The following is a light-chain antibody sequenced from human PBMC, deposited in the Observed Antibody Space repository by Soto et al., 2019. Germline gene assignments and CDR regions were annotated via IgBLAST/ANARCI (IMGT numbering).Light chain of an antibody. CDR1: QSVSSY. J-gene: IGKJ5*01. CDR3: QQRSNWPTIT. Sequence: EIVLPQYPATLSLSPGERATISCRXSQSVSSYLAWYQQKPXQAHRLLXYDASNRATGIPARFSGSGSGTDFTPTIRSLEPEDFAVYYGQQRSNWPTITVGQGTRLEIK. V-gene: IGKV3-11*01. CDR2: DAS.